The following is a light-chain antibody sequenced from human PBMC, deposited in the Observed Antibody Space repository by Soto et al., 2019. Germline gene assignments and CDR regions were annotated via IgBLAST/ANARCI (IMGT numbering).Light chain of an antibody. V-gene: IGLV1-40*01. CDR2: GNS. CDR1: SSNIGAGYD. CDR3: QSYDSSLSGFYV. Sequence: QSALTQPPSVSGAPGQRVTISCTRSSSNIGAGYDVHWYQQLPGTAPKLLIYGNSNRPSGVPDRFSGSKSGTSASLAITGLQAEDEADYYCQSYDSSLSGFYVFGTGTKVTVL. J-gene: IGLJ1*01.